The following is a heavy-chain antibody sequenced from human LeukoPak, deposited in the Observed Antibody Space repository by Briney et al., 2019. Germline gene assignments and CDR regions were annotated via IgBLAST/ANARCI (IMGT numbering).Heavy chain of an antibody. J-gene: IGHJ4*02. CDR3: ARDIVMTSPHFDY. D-gene: IGHD2-21*01. CDR1: GFTFSSYA. CDR2: ISGSGGST. Sequence: PGGSLRLSCAASGFTFSSYAMSWVRQAPGKGLEWVSAISGSGGSTYYADSVKGRFTISRDNSESTLYLQMNSLRVEDTAVYYCARDIVMTSPHFDYWGQGTLVTVSS. V-gene: IGHV3-23*01.